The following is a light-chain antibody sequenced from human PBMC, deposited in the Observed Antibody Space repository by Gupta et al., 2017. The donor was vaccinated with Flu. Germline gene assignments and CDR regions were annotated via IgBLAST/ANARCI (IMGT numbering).Light chain of an antibody. V-gene: IGLV3-9*01. CDR3: QAWDRLTSSV. CDR1: NIATRT. J-gene: IGLJ3*02. CDR2: RNN. Sequence: VALGQTAPITCVGKNIATRTVHWYQQKPGQDPVLIIYRNNNRPSGVPERFSGSKSENTAALTINGAQAGEEAAEYRQAWDRLTSSVFGGGT.